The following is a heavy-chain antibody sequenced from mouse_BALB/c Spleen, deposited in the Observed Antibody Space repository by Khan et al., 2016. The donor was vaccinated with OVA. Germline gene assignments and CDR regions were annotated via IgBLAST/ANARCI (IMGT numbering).Heavy chain of an antibody. CDR3: AKGVWSYYFALDY. CDR1: GFSLTDYG. V-gene: IGHV2-6-5*01. D-gene: IGHD2-10*02. CDR2: IWGGGTT. J-gene: IGHJ4*01. Sequence: QVQLKESGPGLVAPSQNLSITCTVSGFSLTDYGVSWIRQPPGKGLEWLGVIWGGGTTYYNSALKSRLSISKDNSKSQVFLKMNSLQTVDTAMYYCAKGVWSYYFALDYWGQGTSVTVSS.